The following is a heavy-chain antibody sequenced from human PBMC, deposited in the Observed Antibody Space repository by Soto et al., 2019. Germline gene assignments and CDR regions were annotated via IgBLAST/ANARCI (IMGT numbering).Heavy chain of an antibody. CDR3: ARHDAVPTLRNDMGV. CDR2: IYYAGTT. Sequence: PSESLSLTCTVSGGSVTGYYWSWIRQPPGKGLEWIGYIYYAGTTLYTPSLNSRVTISVDRSKNQFSLKLNSVTAADTAVYYCARHDAVPTLRNDMGVWGQGTTVTVSS. J-gene: IGHJ6*02. CDR1: GGSVTGYY. V-gene: IGHV4-59*02. D-gene: IGHD1-1*01.